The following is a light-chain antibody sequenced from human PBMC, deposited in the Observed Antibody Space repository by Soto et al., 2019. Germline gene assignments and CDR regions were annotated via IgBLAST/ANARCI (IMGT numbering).Light chain of an antibody. CDR1: RSLIYSDGNTY. J-gene: IGKJ1*01. CDR2: QVS. CDR3: MQSTHWPWT. V-gene: IGKV2-30*01. Sequence: DVLLTQSTLSLPVSLGQPASISCRSSRSLIYSDGNTYLNWFHQRPGQSPRRLIYQVSNRDSGVPDRFSGSGSGTDFTLKINNVEAEDVGVYYCMQSTHWPWTFGQGTKVEVK.